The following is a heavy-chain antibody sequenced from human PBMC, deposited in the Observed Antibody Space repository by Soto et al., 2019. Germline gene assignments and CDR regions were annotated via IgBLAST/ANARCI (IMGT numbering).Heavy chain of an antibody. CDR3: ARARYFGSGSFLFDY. CDR2: IYYSGST. Sequence: SETLSLTCTVSGGSISSGDYYWSWIRQPPGKGLEWIGYIYYSGSTDYNPSLKSRVTISVDTSKNQFSLKMSSVTAADTAVYYCARARYFGSGSFLFDYWGQGTLVTVSS. V-gene: IGHV4-61*08. D-gene: IGHD3-10*01. CDR1: GGSISSGDYY. J-gene: IGHJ4*02.